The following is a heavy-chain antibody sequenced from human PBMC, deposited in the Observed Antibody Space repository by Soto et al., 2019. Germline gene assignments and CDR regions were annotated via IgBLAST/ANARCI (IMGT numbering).Heavy chain of an antibody. CDR3: TTEDPSWLRGLEY. CDR2: IKTRIDSATT. CDR1: GASFTNAW. J-gene: IGHJ4*02. V-gene: IGHV3-15*01. D-gene: IGHD5-12*01. Sequence: EVQLVESGGGLVKPGEYLRLSCEASGASFTNAWRNWVRQAPGKGLEWVGRIKTRIDSATTDYAAAVKGRFTISRDASKNTLDLQMDSLKTEDTAVYYCTTEDPSWLRGLEYWGQGTLVTVSS.